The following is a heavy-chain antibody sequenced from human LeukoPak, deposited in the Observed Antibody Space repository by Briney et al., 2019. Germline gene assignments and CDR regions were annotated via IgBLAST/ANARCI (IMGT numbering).Heavy chain of an antibody. CDR3: ARDLVVPADFLDY. V-gene: IGHV3-23*01. CDR1: GFTFSNYA. Sequence: GGSLRLSCAASGFTFSNYAMSWVRQAPGKGLEWVSTISGSGGSTYYADSVKGRFTISRDNSKNTLYLQMNSLRAEDTAVYYCARDLVVPADFLDYWGQGTLVTVSS. J-gene: IGHJ4*02. CDR2: ISGSGGST. D-gene: IGHD2-2*01.